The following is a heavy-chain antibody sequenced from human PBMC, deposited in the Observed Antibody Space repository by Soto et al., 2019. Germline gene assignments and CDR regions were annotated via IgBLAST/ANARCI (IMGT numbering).Heavy chain of an antibody. V-gene: IGHV1-3*01. J-gene: IGHJ5*02. CDR3: GRDQSGIGFYVDWFDP. Sequence: QVQFMQSGAEVKKPGASVKVSCKASVYTFKSHAIHWVRQAPGQRPEWLGWINAGNGNTYYSEKFEGRVTFTRDTAATTVNMELTSLTSEDTAIYYCGRDQSGIGFYVDWFDPWGQGTLVTVSA. CDR2: INAGNGNT. CDR1: VYTFKSHA. D-gene: IGHD2-2*01.